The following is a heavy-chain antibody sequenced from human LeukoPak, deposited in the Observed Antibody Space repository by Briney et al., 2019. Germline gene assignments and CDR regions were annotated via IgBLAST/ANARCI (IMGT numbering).Heavy chain of an antibody. J-gene: IGHJ4*02. CDR1: GYSFTSYW. Sequence: GESLKISCKGCGYSFTSYWIGWVRQMPGKGLEWMGIIYPGDSDTRYSPSFQGQVTISADKSISTAYLQWSSLKASDTAMYYCASRNYDILTGYYYFDYWGQGTLVTVSS. CDR2: IYPGDSDT. V-gene: IGHV5-51*01. D-gene: IGHD3-9*01. CDR3: ASRNYDILTGYYYFDY.